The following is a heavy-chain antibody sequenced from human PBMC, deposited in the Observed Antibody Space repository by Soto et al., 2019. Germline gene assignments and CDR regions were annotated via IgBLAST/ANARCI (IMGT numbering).Heavy chain of an antibody. CDR2: ISYDGSNK. Sequence: PVGSLRLSCAASGFTFSSYGMHWVRQAPGKGLEWVAVISYDGSNKYYADSVKGRFTISRDNSKNTLYLQMNSLRAEDTAVYYCAKSGFGESFDYWGQGTLVTVSS. CDR1: GFTFSSYG. J-gene: IGHJ4*02. V-gene: IGHV3-30*18. CDR3: AKSGFGESFDY. D-gene: IGHD3-10*01.